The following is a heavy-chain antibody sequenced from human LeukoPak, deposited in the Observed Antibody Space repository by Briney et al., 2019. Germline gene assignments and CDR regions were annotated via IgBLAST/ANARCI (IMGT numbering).Heavy chain of an antibody. CDR1: GGSISSYY. CDR2: IYYSGST. D-gene: IGHD6-13*01. CDR3: AREDDEQQLAFDY. J-gene: IGHJ4*02. V-gene: IGHV4-59*01. Sequence: PSETLSLTCTVSGGSISSYYWSWIRQPPGMGLEWIGYIYYSGSTNYNPSLKSRVTISVDTSKNQFSLKLSSVTAADTAVYYCAREDDEQQLAFDYWGQGTLVTVSS.